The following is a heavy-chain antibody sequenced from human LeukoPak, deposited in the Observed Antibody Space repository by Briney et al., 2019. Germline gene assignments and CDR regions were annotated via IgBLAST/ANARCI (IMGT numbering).Heavy chain of an antibody. CDR1: GFTFSNTW. Sequence: GGSLRPSCAASGFTFSNTWMAWARQAPGKGLDWVANINQDGGTRQYADSVRGRFTISRDNAKNSLYLEMNSLRAEDTGLYHCARDMKGNLDYWGQGTLVTVSS. CDR2: INQDGGTR. V-gene: IGHV3-7*01. D-gene: IGHD3-16*01. CDR3: ARDMKGNLDY. J-gene: IGHJ4*02.